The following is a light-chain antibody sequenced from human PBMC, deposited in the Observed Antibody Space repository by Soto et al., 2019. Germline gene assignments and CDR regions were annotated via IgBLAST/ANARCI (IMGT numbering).Light chain of an antibody. CDR3: ATWDDSLNYV. V-gene: IGLV1-44*01. CDR1: SSNIGSNT. J-gene: IGLJ1*01. CDR2: SNN. Sequence: QLVLTQPPSASGTPGQRVTISCSGSSSNIGSNTVNWYQQLPGTAPKLLIYSNNQRPSGVPDRLSGSKSGTSAALAISGLQSEDEADYYCATWDDSLNYVFGTGTKVTVL.